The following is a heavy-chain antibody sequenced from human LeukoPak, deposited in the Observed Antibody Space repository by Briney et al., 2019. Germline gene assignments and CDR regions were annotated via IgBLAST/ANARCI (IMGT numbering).Heavy chain of an antibody. J-gene: IGHJ4*02. V-gene: IGHV3-23*01. CDR1: GFTFSSYE. CDR3: AKDAFGDYVWGSYRQNYFDY. Sequence: PGGSLRLSCAASGFTFSSYEMNWVRQAPGKGLEWVSAISGSGGSTYYADSVKGRFTISRDNSKNTLYLQMNSLRAEDTAVYYCAKDAFGDYVWGSYRQNYFDYWGQGTLVTVSS. D-gene: IGHD3-16*02. CDR2: ISGSGGST.